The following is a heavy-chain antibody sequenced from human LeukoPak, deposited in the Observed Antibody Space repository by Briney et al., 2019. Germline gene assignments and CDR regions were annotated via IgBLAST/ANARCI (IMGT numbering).Heavy chain of an antibody. CDR3: AAFYYDPAY. D-gene: IGHD3-22*01. V-gene: IGHV3-74*01. CDR1: GFIFRTYW. J-gene: IGHJ4*02. Sequence: PGGSLRLSCAASGFIFRTYWMHWVRQAPGKGLVWVSRISGDGRSTSYADVVKGRFTISRDNAQNTLYLQIHSLRAEDTAVYYCAAFYYDPAYWGQGTLVTVSS. CDR2: ISGDGRST.